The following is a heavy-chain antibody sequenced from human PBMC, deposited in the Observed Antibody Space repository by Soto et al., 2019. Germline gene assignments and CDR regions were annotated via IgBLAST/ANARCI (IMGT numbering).Heavy chain of an antibody. CDR1: GFTFSNYA. CDR3: ARAIGADFFDY. Sequence: PVGSLRLSCTASGFTFSNYAMSWVRQAPGMGLEWVSTISDSGVNTFFGDSMKDRFTTSRDNSKSTVYLQLNTVRAEDTAIYYCARAIGADFFDYWGQGTLVTVSS. CDR2: ISDSGVNT. D-gene: IGHD6-25*01. J-gene: IGHJ4*02. V-gene: IGHV3-23*01.